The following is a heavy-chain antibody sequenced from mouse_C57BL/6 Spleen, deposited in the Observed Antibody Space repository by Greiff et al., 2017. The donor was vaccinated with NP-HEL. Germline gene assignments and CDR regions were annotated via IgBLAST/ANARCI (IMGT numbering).Heavy chain of an antibody. CDR2: IYPRDGST. CDR1: GYTFTSYD. CDR3: ARAIYYYGSGFAY. D-gene: IGHD1-1*01. Sequence: QVQLKESGPELVKPGASVKLSCKASGYTFTSYDINWVKQRPGQGLEWIGWIYPRDGSTKYNEKFKGKATLTVDTSSSTAYMELHSLTSEDSAVYFCARAIYYYGSGFAYWGQGTLVTVSA. V-gene: IGHV1-85*01. J-gene: IGHJ3*01.